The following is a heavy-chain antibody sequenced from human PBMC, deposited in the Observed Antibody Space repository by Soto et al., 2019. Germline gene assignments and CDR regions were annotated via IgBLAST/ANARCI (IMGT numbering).Heavy chain of an antibody. D-gene: IGHD6-19*01. CDR1: GFTFSSYG. CDR2: ISYDGSNK. Sequence: QVQLVESGGGVVQPGRSLRLSCAASGFTFSSYGMRWVRQAPGKGLEWVAVISYDGSNKYYADSVKGRFTISRDNSKNTLYLQMNSLRAEDTAVYYCAKWGHSGWSFDYWGQGTLVTVSS. CDR3: AKWGHSGWSFDY. V-gene: IGHV3-30*18. J-gene: IGHJ4*02.